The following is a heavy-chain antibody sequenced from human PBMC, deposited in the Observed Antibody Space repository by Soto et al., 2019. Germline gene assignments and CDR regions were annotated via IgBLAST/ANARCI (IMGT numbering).Heavy chain of an antibody. V-gene: IGHV1-18*01. CDR1: GYAFTTYG. Sequence: QVHLVQSGAEVKKPGASVKVSCQGSGYAFTTYGITWVRQAPGQGLEWMGWISAHNGNTNYAQQLQGRVTVTRDTSSSTAYMELRILRYADTAVYYCARGRYGDYWGQGALVTVSS. CDR2: ISAHNGNT. CDR3: ARGRYGDY. D-gene: IGHD1-1*01. J-gene: IGHJ4*02.